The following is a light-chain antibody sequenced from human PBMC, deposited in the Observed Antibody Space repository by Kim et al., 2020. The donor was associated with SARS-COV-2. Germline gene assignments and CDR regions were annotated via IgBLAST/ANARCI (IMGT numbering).Light chain of an antibody. CDR3: QSRDSGGNVV. V-gene: IGLV3-19*01. J-gene: IGLJ2*01. Sequence: SSELTQDPAVSVALGQTVRITCQGDSLRSYYATWYQQKPRQPPVLVIYGRNNRPSGIPDRFSGSSSGNTASLTISGAQAEDEADFYCQSRDSGGNVVFGGGTKLTVL. CDR1: SLRSYY. CDR2: GRN.